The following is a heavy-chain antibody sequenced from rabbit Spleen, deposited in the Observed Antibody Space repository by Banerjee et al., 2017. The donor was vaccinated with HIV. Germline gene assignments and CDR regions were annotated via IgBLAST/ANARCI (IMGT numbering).Heavy chain of an antibody. CDR3: ARGNGHAGWTYTDGFNL. Sequence: QSLQESGGGLFQPGGSLALTCKASGFSLSNNYVMCWVRQAPGKGLEWIACINSDTGNTVYASWAKGPFTISKTSSTTVTLQMTSLTAADTATYFCARGNGHAGWTYTDGFNLWGPGTLVTVS. J-gene: IGHJ4*01. V-gene: IGHV1S40*01. CDR2: INSDTGNT. D-gene: IGHD6-1*01. CDR1: GFSLSNNYV.